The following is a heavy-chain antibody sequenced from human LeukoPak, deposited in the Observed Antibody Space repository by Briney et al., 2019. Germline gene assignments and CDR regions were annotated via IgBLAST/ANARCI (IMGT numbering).Heavy chain of an antibody. CDR2: IRYDGSNK. J-gene: IGHJ4*02. CDR1: RFTFSTYW. Sequence: PGGSLRLSCAASRFTFSTYWMSWVRQAPGKGLEWVAFIRYDGSNKYYADSVKGRFTISRDNSKNTLYLQMNSLRAEDTAVYYCAKAAGRIVVASFDYWGQGTLVTVSS. D-gene: IGHD3-22*01. CDR3: AKAAGRIVVASFDY. V-gene: IGHV3-30*02.